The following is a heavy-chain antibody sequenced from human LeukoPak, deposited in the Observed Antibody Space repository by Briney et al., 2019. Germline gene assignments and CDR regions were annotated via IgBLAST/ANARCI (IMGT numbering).Heavy chain of an antibody. V-gene: IGHV4-31*03. CDR3: ARTVYYGSGSGAFDI. J-gene: IGHJ3*02. D-gene: IGHD3-10*01. CDR2: IYYSGST. Sequence: SGTLSLTCTVSGGSISSGGYYWSWIRQHPGKGLEWIGYIYYSGSTYYNPSLKSRVTISVDTSKNQFSLKLSSVTAADTAVYYCARTVYYGSGSGAFDIWGQGTMVTVSS. CDR1: GGSISSGGYY.